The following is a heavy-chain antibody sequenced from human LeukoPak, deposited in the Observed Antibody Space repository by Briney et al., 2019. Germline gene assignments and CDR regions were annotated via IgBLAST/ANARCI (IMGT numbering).Heavy chain of an antibody. D-gene: IGHD6-13*01. CDR2: ISGSGGST. V-gene: IGHV3-23*01. CDR1: GFTFSSYA. CDR3: ATPPGIAAAGINYYYNYMDV. Sequence: GGSLRLSCAASGFTFSSYAMSWVRQAPGKGLEWVSAISGSGGSTYYADPVKGRFTISRDNSKNTLYLQMNSLRAEDTAVYYCATPPGIAAAGINYYYNYMDVWGKGTTVTVSS. J-gene: IGHJ6*03.